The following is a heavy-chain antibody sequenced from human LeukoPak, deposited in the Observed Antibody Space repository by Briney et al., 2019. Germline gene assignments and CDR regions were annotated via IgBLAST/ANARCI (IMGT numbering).Heavy chain of an antibody. CDR2: IIPIFGTV. J-gene: IGHJ2*01. D-gene: IGHD5-18*01. CDR3: AKGETWIQTLGLYFDL. V-gene: IGHV1-69*01. CDR1: GGTFSSYG. Sequence: SVKVSCKASGGTFSSYGISWVRQAPGQGLEWMGGIIPIFGTVNYAQTFQGRTAITADESTSTAYMELSSLRSEDTAIYYCAKGETWIQTLGLYFDLWGRGTLVTVSS.